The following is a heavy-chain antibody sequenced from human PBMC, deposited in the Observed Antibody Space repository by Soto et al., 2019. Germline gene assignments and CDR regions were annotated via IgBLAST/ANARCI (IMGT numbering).Heavy chain of an antibody. D-gene: IGHD6-6*01. CDR1: GGSITSSEYS. CDR2: IYHTGTL. V-gene: IGHV4-30-2*01. CDR3: ARDHYCSSSPNYFDS. J-gene: IGHJ4*02. Sequence: SETLSLTCNVSGGSITSSEYSWNWIRQAPGKGLEWIGFIYHTGTLYYNPSLKSRVTISLDRSENLFSLKLSSVTAADTAVYFCARDHYCSSSPNYFDSWGQGTLVTVSS.